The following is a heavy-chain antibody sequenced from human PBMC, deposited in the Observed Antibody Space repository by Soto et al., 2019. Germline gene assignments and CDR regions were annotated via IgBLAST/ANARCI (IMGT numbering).Heavy chain of an antibody. D-gene: IGHD3-16*01. CDR3: AGSVGGGFDY. Sequence: EVQLVESGGGLVQPGGSLRLSCAASGFTVSSNYMSWVRQAPGKGLEWVSVVYIGGNTYYAESVEDRFTISRDNFQNMLYLQIHSLGAEDTAVYYCAGSVGGGFDYGGQGALFTVSS. J-gene: IGHJ4*02. CDR2: VYIGGNT. V-gene: IGHV3-66*01. CDR1: GFTVSSNY.